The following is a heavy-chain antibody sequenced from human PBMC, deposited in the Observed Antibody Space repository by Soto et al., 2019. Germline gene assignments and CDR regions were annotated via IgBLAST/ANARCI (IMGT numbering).Heavy chain of an antibody. Sequence: EVQLVESGGGLAKPGGSLRLSCAASGFTFSNAWMNWVRQGPGKGLEWVGRIKSKSDGGTTDYAAPVKGRFTISRDDSRNTLYLQMSSLQTEDTALYYCVTSIKDLTDYYYLHGIDVWGQGTTVTVSS. CDR2: IKSKSDGGTT. CDR3: VTSIKDLTDYYYLHGIDV. J-gene: IGHJ6*02. CDR1: GFTFSNAW. D-gene: IGHD3-16*01. V-gene: IGHV3-15*07.